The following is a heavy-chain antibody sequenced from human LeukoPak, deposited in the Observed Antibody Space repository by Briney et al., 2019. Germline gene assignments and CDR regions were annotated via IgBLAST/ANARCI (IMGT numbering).Heavy chain of an antibody. CDR3: AVYCSSTSCFRFDP. CDR1: GGTFSSYA. J-gene: IGHJ5*02. V-gene: IGHV1-69*05. CDR2: IIPIFGTA. Sequence: ASVKVSCKASGGTFSSYAISWVRQAPGQGLEWMGGIIPIFGTANYAQKFQGRVTITTDESTSTAYMELSSLRSEDTAVYYCAVYCSSTSCFRFDPWGQGTLVTVSS. D-gene: IGHD2-2*01.